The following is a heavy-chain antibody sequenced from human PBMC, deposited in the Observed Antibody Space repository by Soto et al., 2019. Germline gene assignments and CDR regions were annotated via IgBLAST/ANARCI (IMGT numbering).Heavy chain of an antibody. V-gene: IGHV4-34*01. D-gene: IGHD6-13*01. J-gene: IGHJ6*02. CDR2: INHSGST. Sequence: SETLSLTCAVYGGSFSGYYWSWIRQPPGKGLEWIGEINHSGSTNYNPSLKRRVTISVDTSKNQFSLKLSSVTAADTAVYYCARGLRVAAVIYMGYFYYGMDVWGQVTTVTVSS. CDR1: GGSFSGYY. CDR3: ARGLRVAAVIYMGYFYYGMDV.